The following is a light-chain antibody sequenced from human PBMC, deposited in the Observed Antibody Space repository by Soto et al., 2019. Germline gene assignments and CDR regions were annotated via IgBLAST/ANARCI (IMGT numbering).Light chain of an antibody. CDR3: QSYDSSLTTYV. CDR1: SSNIGAGSD. J-gene: IGLJ1*01. Sequence: QSLLTQPPSVSGAPGQRVTISCTGISSNIGAGSDVHWYQQLPGTAPKLLIYGNTNRPSGVPNRFSGSKSGTSASLAITELQAEDEADYYCQSYDSSLTTYVFGTGTKVPVL. CDR2: GNT. V-gene: IGLV1-40*01.